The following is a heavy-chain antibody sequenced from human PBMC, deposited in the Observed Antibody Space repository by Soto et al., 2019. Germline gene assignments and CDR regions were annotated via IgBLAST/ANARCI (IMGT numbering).Heavy chain of an antibody. CDR2: IIPIFGTA. J-gene: IGHJ5*02. D-gene: IGHD1-20*01. V-gene: IGHV1-69*01. Sequence: QVQLVQSGAEVKKPGSSVKVSCKASGGTFSSYAISWVRQAPGQGLEWMGGIIPIFGTANYAQKFQGRVTITADESTSTAYRERSSLRSEDTAVYSCARVRAGITGTTGWFDPWGQGTLVTVSS. CDR1: GGTFSSYA. CDR3: ARVRAGITGTTGWFDP.